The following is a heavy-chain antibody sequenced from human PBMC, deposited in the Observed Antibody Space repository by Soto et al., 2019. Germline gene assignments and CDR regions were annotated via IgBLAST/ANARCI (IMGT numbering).Heavy chain of an antibody. CDR2: INAGNGNT. CDR1: GYTFTSYA. CDR3: ARGPGGPDGPGDY. V-gene: IGHV1-3*01. D-gene: IGHD2-15*01. Sequence: QVQLVQSGAEVKKPGASVKVSCKASGYTFTSYAMHWVRQAPGQRLEWMGWINAGNGNTKYSQKFQGRVTITRDTSASTAYMELSRLRSEDTAVYYCARGPGGPDGPGDYWGQGTLVTLSS. J-gene: IGHJ4*02.